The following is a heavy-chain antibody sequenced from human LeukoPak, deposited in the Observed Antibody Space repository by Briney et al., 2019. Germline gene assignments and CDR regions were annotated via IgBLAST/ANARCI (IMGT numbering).Heavy chain of an antibody. CDR1: GFTFSSYW. Sequence: GGSLRLSCAASGFTFSSYWMSWVRQAPGKGLEWVANIKQEGSEKYYVDSVKGRFTISRDNAKKSLYLLMNSLRAEDTAVYYFTRIDTGTTSVGFNDWGRGTLVTVSS. J-gene: IGHJ4*02. V-gene: IGHV3-7*01. CDR3: TRIDTGTTSVGFND. CDR2: IKQEGSEK. D-gene: IGHD4-17*01.